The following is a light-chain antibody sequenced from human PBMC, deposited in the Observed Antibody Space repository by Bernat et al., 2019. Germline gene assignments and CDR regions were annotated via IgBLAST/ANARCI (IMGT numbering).Light chain of an antibody. Sequence: DIELTQTPLSLPVTPGQPASISCKSSRTLLHSNGKTFLSWYLQRPGQPPRLLIYEVSTRFSGVPDRFSGSGSGTHFTLKISRVEADGVGIYYCMPSMVLPPTFGQGNKVE. CDR3: MPSMVLPPT. CDR2: EVS. CDR1: RTLLHSNGKTF. V-gene: IGKV2D-29*01. J-gene: IGKJ1*01.